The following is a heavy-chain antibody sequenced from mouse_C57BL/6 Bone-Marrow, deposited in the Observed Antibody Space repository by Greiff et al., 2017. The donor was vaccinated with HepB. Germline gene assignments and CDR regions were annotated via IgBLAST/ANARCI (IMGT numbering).Heavy chain of an antibody. CDR3: AKRLVLPLYGLDH. CDR1: GYTFTSYW. J-gene: IGHJ4*01. D-gene: IGHD1-1*01. V-gene: IGHV1-64*01. Sequence: VQLQQPGAELVKPGASVKLSCKASGYTFTSYWMHWVNQRPGQGLEWIGMIHPNSGSTNYNEKFKSKATLTVDKSSSTAYMQLSSLTSEDSAVYYCAKRLVLPLYGLDHWGQGTSVTVSS. CDR2: IHPNSGST.